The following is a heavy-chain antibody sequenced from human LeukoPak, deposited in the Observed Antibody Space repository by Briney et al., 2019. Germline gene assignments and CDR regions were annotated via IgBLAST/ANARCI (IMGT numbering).Heavy chain of an antibody. Sequence: SETLSLTCTVSGGSISSSSYYWGWIRQPPGKGLEWIGSIYYSGSTYYNPSLKSRVTISVDTSKNQFSLKLSSVTAADTAVYYCARETSIVGAPSFDYWGQGTLVTVSS. D-gene: IGHD1-26*01. CDR2: IYYSGST. V-gene: IGHV4-39*07. CDR3: ARETSIVGAPSFDY. CDR1: GGSISSSSYY. J-gene: IGHJ4*02.